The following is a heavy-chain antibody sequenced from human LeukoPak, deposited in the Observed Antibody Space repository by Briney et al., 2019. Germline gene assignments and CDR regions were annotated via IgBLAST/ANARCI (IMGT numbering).Heavy chain of an antibody. CDR3: ARDALGSYDY. D-gene: IGHD3-10*01. CDR1: GFIFSDYY. V-gene: IGHV3-11*01. J-gene: IGHJ4*02. Sequence: GGSLRLSCAASGFIFSDYYMFWLRQAPGERLGWILYISNSGSTMYYADSVKGRFTIYRDNAKNSLYLQMNSRRAEDTAVYYCARDALGSYDYWGQGTLVTVSS. CDR2: ISNSGSTM.